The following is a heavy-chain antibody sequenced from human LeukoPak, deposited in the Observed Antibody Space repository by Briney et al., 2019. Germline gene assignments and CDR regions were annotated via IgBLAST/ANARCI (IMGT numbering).Heavy chain of an antibody. CDR2: ISTSSDNT. J-gene: IGHJ4*02. CDR3: VKGKLNYASGNFDY. V-gene: IGHV3-23*01. D-gene: IGHD3-10*01. Sequence: PGGSLRLSCAASGFTFSNYGMTWVRQAPGKGLEWVSGISTSSDNTYHAESVKGRFTISRDNSKRTLFLQMDNLRAEDTAVYYCVKGKLNYASGNFDYWGQGTLVTVSS. CDR1: GFTFSNYG.